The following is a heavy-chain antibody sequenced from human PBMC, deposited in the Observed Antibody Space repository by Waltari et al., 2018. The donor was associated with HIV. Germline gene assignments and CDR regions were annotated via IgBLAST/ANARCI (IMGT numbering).Heavy chain of an antibody. D-gene: IGHD6-19*01. J-gene: IGHJ5*02. CDR3: ARPGQTAGWYVYYYDL. CDR2: MNPGTGNT. CDR1: GYTFITYD. V-gene: IGHV1-8*01. Sequence: QVHLVQSGAEVTKPGASVKVSCKASGYTFITYDINWVRQAKGQGLEWIGWMNPGTGNTGYAQKFQGRVTMTRDTSINTAYMELSSLKSDDTALYYCARPGQTAGWYVYYYDLWGQGTLITVSS.